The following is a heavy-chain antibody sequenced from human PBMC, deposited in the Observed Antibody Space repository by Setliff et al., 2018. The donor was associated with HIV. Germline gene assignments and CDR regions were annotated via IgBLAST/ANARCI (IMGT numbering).Heavy chain of an antibody. J-gene: IGHJ6*02. CDR3: AREGDYYHLWTGYYRHGLDV. Sequence: ALVKVSCKASGGTLSSHAISWVRQAPGQGLEWMGWISAYNGNTDYAQKFQGRVTITRDTSASTAYMELSSLRYEDTAVYYCAREGDYYHLWTGYYRHGLDVWGQGTTVTVSS. V-gene: IGHV1-18*01. CDR1: GGTLSSHA. D-gene: IGHD3-3*02. CDR2: ISAYNGNT.